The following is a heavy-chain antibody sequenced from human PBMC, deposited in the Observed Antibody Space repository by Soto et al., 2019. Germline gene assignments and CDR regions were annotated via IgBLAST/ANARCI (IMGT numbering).Heavy chain of an antibody. Sequence: ASVKVSCKASGYTFTSYYMHWVRQARGQGLEWMGIINPSGGSTSYAQKFQGRVTMTRDTSTSTVYMELSSLRSEDTAVYYCARDLTVTTASWNWFDPWGQGTLVTVSS. J-gene: IGHJ5*02. CDR3: ARDLTVTTASWNWFDP. V-gene: IGHV1-46*01. D-gene: IGHD4-17*01. CDR1: GYTFTSYY. CDR2: INPSGGST.